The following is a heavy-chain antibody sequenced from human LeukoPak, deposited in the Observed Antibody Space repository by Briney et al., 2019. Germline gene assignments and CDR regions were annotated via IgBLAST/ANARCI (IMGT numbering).Heavy chain of an antibody. CDR3: ARRENYYGSGSYR. CDR2: LNPHSGGT. Sequence: GASVKVSCKTSGYTFTDYYIHWVRQAPGQGLELMGWLNPHSGGTNYAQKAQGRGTMTSYTSISTAYRQWSSLKASHTAMYYCARRENYYGSGSYRWGQGTLVTVSS. J-gene: IGHJ4*02. CDR1: GYTFTDYY. D-gene: IGHD3-10*01. V-gene: IGHV1-2*02.